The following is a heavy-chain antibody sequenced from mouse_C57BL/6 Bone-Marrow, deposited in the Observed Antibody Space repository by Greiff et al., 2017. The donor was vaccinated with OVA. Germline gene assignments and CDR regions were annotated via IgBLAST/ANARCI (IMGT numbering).Heavy chain of an antibody. D-gene: IGHD4-1*01. CDR3: AREEPGTGYFDY. J-gene: IGHJ2*01. CDR1: GYTFTTYP. CDR2: FHPYNDDT. Sequence: VQGVESGAELVKPGASVKMSCKASGYTFTTYPIEWMKQNHGKSLEWIGNFHPYNDDTKYNEKFKGKATLTVEKTSSTVYLELSRLTSDDSAVYYCAREEPGTGYFDYWGQGTTLTVSS. V-gene: IGHV1-47*01.